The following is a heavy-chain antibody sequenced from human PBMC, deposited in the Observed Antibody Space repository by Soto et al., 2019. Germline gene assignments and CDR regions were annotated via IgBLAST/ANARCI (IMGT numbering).Heavy chain of an antibody. D-gene: IGHD5-18*01. CDR3: ARGGYSYGGYYCYGMDV. Sequence: QVQLVQSGAEVKKPGSSVKVSCKASGGTFSSYAISWVRQAPGQGLEWMGGIIPIFGTANYAQKFQGRVTITADESTSTAYMELSSLRSEDTAVYYCARGGYSYGGYYCYGMDVWGQGTTVTVSS. V-gene: IGHV1-69*01. J-gene: IGHJ6*02. CDR1: GGTFSSYA. CDR2: IIPIFGTA.